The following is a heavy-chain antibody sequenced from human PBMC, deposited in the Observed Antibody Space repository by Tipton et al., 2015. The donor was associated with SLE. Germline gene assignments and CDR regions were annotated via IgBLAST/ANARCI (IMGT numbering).Heavy chain of an antibody. CDR1: GGSISTNY. CDR2: NSYGGGT. Sequence: TLSLTCSVSGGSISTNYWIWIRQPPGKGLEWIGYNSYGGGTNYNPSLKSRVTMSVDTAKNQFSLKLSSVTAADTAVYYCARSRFATRYRIYFDCWGQGSLVSVSS. D-gene: IGHD4-11*01. J-gene: IGHJ4*02. V-gene: IGHV4-59*12. CDR3: ARSRFATRYRIYFDC.